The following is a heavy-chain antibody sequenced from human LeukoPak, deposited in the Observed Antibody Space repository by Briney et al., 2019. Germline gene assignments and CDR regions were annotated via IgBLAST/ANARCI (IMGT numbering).Heavy chain of an antibody. CDR1: GNSFTSDY. D-gene: IGHD6-19*01. V-gene: IGHV1-18*04. CDR2: ISAYNGNR. J-gene: IGHJ4*02. CDR3: ARRSSGWPRPDY. Sequence: ASVKVSCKASGNSFTSDYMHWVRQAPGQGLEWMGWISAYNGNRNYAQKFQGRVTMTTETSTSTAYMELRSLRSDDTAIYYCARRSSGWPRPDYWGQGTLVTVSS.